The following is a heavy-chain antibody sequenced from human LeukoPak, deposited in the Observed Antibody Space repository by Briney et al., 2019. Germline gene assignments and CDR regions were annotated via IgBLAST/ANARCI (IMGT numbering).Heavy chain of an antibody. J-gene: IGHJ4*02. D-gene: IGHD5-24*01. CDR3: VRDGDDYNFDY. V-gene: IGHV3-74*01. CDR2: VHGDGGLT. Sequence: GGSLRLSCAASGFTFSNYWVHWVRQAPGKGLVWVSRVHGDGGLTHYAASVKGRFTISRDNAKNMLYLQMHSLRAEDTALYFCVRDGDDYNFDYWGQGSLVTVSS. CDR1: GFTFSNYW.